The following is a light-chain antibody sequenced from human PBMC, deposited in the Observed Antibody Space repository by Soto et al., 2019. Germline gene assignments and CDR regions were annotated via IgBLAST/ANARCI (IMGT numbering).Light chain of an antibody. Sequence: EIVMTQSPATLSVSPGDRATLSCRASHSVDSRLAWYQEKTGQAPRLLIYDASPRATGLTARFSGSGSGTESTFTSTSLQSEDFSVTYCQHYANWPLTFGGGTKVEIK. CDR2: DAS. J-gene: IGKJ4*01. V-gene: IGKV3-15*01. CDR1: HSVDSR. CDR3: QHYANWPLT.